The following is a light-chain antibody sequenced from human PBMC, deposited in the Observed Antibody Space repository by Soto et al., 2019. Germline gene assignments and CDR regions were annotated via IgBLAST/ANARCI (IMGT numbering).Light chain of an antibody. CDR1: ISDVGGYNY. Sequence: QSVLTQPRSLSGSPGQSVTISCTGTISDVGGYNYVSWYQQHPGKAPKLMIYDVSKRPSGVPDRFSGSKSGNTASLTISGLQAEDEADYYCCSYAGSSFYVFGTGTKVTVL. J-gene: IGLJ1*01. CDR3: CSYAGSSFYV. V-gene: IGLV2-11*01. CDR2: DVS.